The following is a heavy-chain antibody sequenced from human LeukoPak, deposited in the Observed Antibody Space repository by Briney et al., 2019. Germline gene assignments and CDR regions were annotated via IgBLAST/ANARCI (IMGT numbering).Heavy chain of an antibody. CDR1: GFTFSSYS. CDR2: ISSSSSYI. CDR3: ARDENSGYPFDI. J-gene: IGHJ3*02. Sequence: GGSLRLSCAASGFTFSSYSMNWVRQAPGRGLEWVSSISSSSSYIYYADSVKGRFTISRDNAKNSLYLQMNSLRAEDTAVYYCARDENSGYPFDIWGQGQWSPSLQ. D-gene: IGHD5-12*01. V-gene: IGHV3-21*01.